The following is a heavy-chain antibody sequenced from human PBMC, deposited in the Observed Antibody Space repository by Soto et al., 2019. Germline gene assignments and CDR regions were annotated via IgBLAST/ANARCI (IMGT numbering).Heavy chain of an antibody. CDR1: GGSISSSSYY. J-gene: IGHJ4*02. Sequence: QLQLQESGPGLVKPSETLSLTCTVSGGSISSSSYYWGWIRQPPGKGLEWIGSIYYSGSTYYNPSLKSRVTISVDTSKNQFSLKLSSVTAADTAVYYCARLIAARGGPFDYWGQGTLVTVSS. D-gene: IGHD6-6*01. CDR2: IYYSGST. V-gene: IGHV4-39*01. CDR3: ARLIAARGGPFDY.